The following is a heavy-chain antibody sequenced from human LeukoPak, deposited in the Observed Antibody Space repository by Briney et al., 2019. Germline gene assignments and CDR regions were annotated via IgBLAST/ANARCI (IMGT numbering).Heavy chain of an antibody. D-gene: IGHD3-3*01. Sequence: SETLSLTCAVSGYSISSGYYWGWIRQPPGKGLEWIGSINHSGSTNYNPSLKSRVTISVDTSKNQFSLKLSSVTAADTAVYYCARRNYDFWSGYWFDPWGQGTLVTVSS. V-gene: IGHV4-38-2*01. J-gene: IGHJ5*02. CDR1: GYSISSGYY. CDR3: ARRNYDFWSGYWFDP. CDR2: INHSGST.